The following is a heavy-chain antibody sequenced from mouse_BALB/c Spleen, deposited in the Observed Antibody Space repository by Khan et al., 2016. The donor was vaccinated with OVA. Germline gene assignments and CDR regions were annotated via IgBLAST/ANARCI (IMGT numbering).Heavy chain of an antibody. J-gene: IGHJ3*01. CDR2: ISPGSDTT. CDR1: GYTFTDYY. CDR3: AREWAAWFPY. V-gene: IGHV1-77*01. Sequence: VKLQQSGAELARPGASVNLSCKASGYTFTDYYINWMRQRTGQGLEWIGEISPGSDTTYYNEKFKGKATLTVDKSSSTAYMQLSSLTSEDSAVYFCAREWAAWFPYWGQGTLVTVSA.